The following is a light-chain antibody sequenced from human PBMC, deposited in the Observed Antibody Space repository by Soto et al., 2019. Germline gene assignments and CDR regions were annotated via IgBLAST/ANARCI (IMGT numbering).Light chain of an antibody. CDR3: QQYYSYLHT. CDR2: AAS. Sequence: AIRMTQSPSSLSASTGDRVTITCRASQGISSYLAWYQQNPGKAPKLLIYAASTLPSGVPSRFSGSGSGTDFTLTISCLQSEDFATYYCQQYYSYLHTFGQGTKLEIK. V-gene: IGKV1-8*01. CDR1: QGISSY. J-gene: IGKJ2*01.